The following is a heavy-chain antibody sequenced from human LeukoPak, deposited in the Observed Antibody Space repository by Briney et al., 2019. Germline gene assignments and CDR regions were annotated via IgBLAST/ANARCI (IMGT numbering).Heavy chain of an antibody. V-gene: IGHV4-38-2*01. J-gene: IGHJ3*02. CDR3: ARHSWIRASSAAFEI. CDR1: GYSISSGYY. CDR2: IYHSGST. Sequence: SETLSLTCAVSGYSISSGYYWGWIRQPPGKGLEWIGSIYHSGSTYYNPSLKSRVTISVDTSKNQFSLKLSSVTAADTAVYHCARHSWIRASSAAFEIWGQGTMVTVSS. D-gene: IGHD5-18*01.